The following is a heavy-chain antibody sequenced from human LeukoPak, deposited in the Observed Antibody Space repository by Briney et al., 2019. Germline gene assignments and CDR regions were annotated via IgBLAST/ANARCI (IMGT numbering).Heavy chain of an antibody. CDR3: ARDPEYYYDSSGYFGYFDY. J-gene: IGHJ4*02. V-gene: IGHV1-69*05. Sequence: ASVKLSCKASGGTFSSYAIIWVRQAPGHGLEWMGRIIPIFGTANYAQKFQGRVTITTDESTSTAYMELSSLRSEDTAVYYCARDPEYYYDSSGYFGYFDYWGQGTLVTVSS. CDR2: IIPIFGTA. D-gene: IGHD3-22*01. CDR1: GGTFSSYA.